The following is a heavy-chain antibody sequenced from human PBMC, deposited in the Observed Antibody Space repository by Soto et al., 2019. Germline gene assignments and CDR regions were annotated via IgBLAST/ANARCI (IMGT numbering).Heavy chain of an antibody. J-gene: IGHJ4*02. Sequence: QVQLVQSGAEVKKPGASVKVSCKASGYTFTSYYMHWVRQAPGQGLEWMGIIYPSGGSTRYAQKLQGRVAMTRATPTRTAYMELSSLRSEDTAVYYCARANYDSSCDYRTFYYWCQGTLVTVSS. CDR3: ARANYDSSCDYRTFYY. CDR1: GYTFTSYY. CDR2: IYPSGGST. V-gene: IGHV1-46*01. D-gene: IGHD3-22*01.